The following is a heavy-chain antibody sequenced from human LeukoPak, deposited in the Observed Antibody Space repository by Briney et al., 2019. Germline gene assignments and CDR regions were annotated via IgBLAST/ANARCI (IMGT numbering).Heavy chain of an antibody. J-gene: IGHJ6*02. D-gene: IGHD2-8*02. CDR3: AREASTEIIGGMDV. CDR2: IQSNGNPK. V-gene: IGHV3-30*02. CDR1: GFIFSNNG. Sequence: GGSLRLSCAASGFIFSNNGIHWVRQAPGKGLEWVAFIQSNGNPKYYADSVRGRFTISRDNSKKTCYLQMDSLRVEDTAVYYCAREASTEIIGGMDVRGQGTTVTVTS.